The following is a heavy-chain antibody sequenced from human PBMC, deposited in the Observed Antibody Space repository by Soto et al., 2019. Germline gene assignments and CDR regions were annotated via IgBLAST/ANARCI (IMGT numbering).Heavy chain of an antibody. CDR3: ARNSIFGVDNWFDP. CDR2: IYYTGTT. V-gene: IGHV4-59*01. CDR1: GGSISTYY. J-gene: IGHJ5*02. D-gene: IGHD3-3*01. Sequence: SETLSLTCTVSGGSISTYYWNWIRQPPGKGLEWIGFIYYTGTTNYNPSLKSRSTISVDTSKNQFSLKLTSVTAADTAVYYCARNSIFGVDNWFDPRGQGTLVTVSS.